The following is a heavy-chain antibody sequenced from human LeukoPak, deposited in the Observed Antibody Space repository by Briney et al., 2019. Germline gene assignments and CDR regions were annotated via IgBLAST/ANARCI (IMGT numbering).Heavy chain of an antibody. CDR2: IHYSGNT. D-gene: IGHD4-23*01. V-gene: IGHV4-30-4*01. J-gene: IGHJ4*02. CDR1: GGSSRSGDYF. Sequence: PSETLSLTCAVSGGSSRSGDYFWSWIRQPPGKGLEWIRHIHYSGNTYYNPSLKSRVSISVDTSKNQFSLKLSSVTAADTAVYYCARENNDYGGKKAFDYWGQGTLVTV. CDR3: ARENNDYGGKKAFDY.